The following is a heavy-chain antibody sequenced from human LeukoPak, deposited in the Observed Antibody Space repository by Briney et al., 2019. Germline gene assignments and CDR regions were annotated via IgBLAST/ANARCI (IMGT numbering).Heavy chain of an antibody. CDR1: GGSISSGGYS. D-gene: IGHD6-19*01. CDR3: ARGRSSSGWYGGYYYYGMDV. CDR2: IYHSGST. Sequence: SQTLSLTCAVSGGSISSGGYSWSWIRQPPGKGLEWIGYIYHSGSTYYNPSLKSRVTISVDTSKNQFSLKLSSVTAADTAVYYCARGRSSSGWYGGYYYYGMDVWGQGTTVTVSS. V-gene: IGHV4-30-2*01. J-gene: IGHJ6*02.